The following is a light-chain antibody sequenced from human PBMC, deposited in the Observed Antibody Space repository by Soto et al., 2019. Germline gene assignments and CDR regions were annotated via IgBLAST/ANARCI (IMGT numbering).Light chain of an antibody. CDR2: ATS. CDR3: QQSDTTPLT. V-gene: IGKV1-39*01. J-gene: IGKJ4*01. CDR1: QSISSS. Sequence: DIQMTQSPSSLSASVGDRVTITCRASQSISSSLNWYQQKPGKAPKLLIYATSNLQGGVPSRFSGGGSGTDFTLTISSLQPEDFATYYCQQSDTTPLTFGGGTKVEIK.